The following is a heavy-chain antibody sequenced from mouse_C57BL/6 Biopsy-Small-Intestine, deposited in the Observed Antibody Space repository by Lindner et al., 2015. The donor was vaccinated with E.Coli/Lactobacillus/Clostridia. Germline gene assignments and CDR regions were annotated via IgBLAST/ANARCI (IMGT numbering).Heavy chain of an antibody. CDR3: ARSSHPLHYYYYGMDV. Sequence: SVKVSCKASGYTFTSYYMHWVRQAPGQGLEWMGIINPSGGSTSYAQKFQGRVTMTRDTSTSTVYMELSSLRSEDTAVYYCARSSHPLHYYYYGMDVWGQGTTVTVSS. CDR2: INPSGGST. CDR1: GYTFTSYY. D-gene: IGHD1-1*01. V-gene: IGHV1-64*01. J-gene: IGHJ1*01.